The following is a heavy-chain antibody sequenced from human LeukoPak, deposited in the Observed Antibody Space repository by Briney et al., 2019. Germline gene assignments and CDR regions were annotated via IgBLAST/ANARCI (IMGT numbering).Heavy chain of an antibody. D-gene: IGHD6-13*01. CDR2: ISGSGYST. V-gene: IGHV3-23*01. CDR1: GFTFSSYA. Sequence: GGSLRLSCAASGFTFSSYAMSWVRQAPGKGLEWVSAISGSGYSTYYADSVKGRFTISRDNSKNTLYLQMNSLRAEDTAVYYCARAEYSSSWYSDYWGQGTLVTVSS. CDR3: ARAEYSSSWYSDY. J-gene: IGHJ4*02.